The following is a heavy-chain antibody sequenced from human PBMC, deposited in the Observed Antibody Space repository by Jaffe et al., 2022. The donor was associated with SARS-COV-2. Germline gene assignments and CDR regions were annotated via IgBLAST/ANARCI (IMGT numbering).Heavy chain of an antibody. CDR3: AHKGVPAARNYYYYYGMDV. CDR2: IYWNDDK. Sequence: QITLKESGPTLVKPTQTLTLTCTFSGFSLSTSGVGVGWIRQPPGKALEWLALIYWNDDKRYSPSLKSRLTITKDTSKNQVVLTMTNMDPVDTATYYCAHKGVPAARNYYYYYGMDVWGQGTTVTVSS. D-gene: IGHD2-2*01. J-gene: IGHJ6*02. CDR1: GFSLSTSGVG. V-gene: IGHV2-5*01.